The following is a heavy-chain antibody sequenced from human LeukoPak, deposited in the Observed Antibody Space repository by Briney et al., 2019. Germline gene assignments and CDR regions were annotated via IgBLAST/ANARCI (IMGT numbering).Heavy chain of an antibody. V-gene: IGHV3-23*01. CDR1: GFTFSSYG. Sequence: PGGSLRLSCAASGFTFSSYGMSWVRQAPGKGLEWVSAISGSGGSTYYADSVKGRFTISRDNSKNTLYLQMNSLRAEDTAVYYCAKVSPYSSSSWVDDAFDIWGQGTMVTVSS. J-gene: IGHJ3*02. CDR2: ISGSGGST. CDR3: AKVSPYSSSSWVDDAFDI. D-gene: IGHD6-6*01.